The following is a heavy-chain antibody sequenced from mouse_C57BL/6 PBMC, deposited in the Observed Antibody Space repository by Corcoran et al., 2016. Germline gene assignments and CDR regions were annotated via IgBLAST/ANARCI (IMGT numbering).Heavy chain of an antibody. V-gene: IGHV1-26*01. D-gene: IGHD2-3*01. CDR3: ARSSYDGYDYAMDY. CDR2: INPNNGGT. J-gene: IGHJ4*01. Sequence: EVQLQQSGPELVKPGASVKISCKASGYTFTDYYMNWVKQSHGKSLEWIGDINPNNGGTSYNQKFKGKATLTVDKSSSTAYMELRSLTSEDSAVYYCARSSYDGYDYAMDYWGQGTSVTVSS. CDR1: GYTFTDYY.